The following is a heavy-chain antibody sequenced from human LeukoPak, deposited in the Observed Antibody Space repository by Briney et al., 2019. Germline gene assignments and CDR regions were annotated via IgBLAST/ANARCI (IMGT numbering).Heavy chain of an antibody. Sequence: GSLRLSCVVSGFTFNRCWMNWVRQAPGKGLEWVAHINPDGRDTYYVDSVKGRFTISRDNAQNSMYLQMNSLRVEDTVVYYCTSWGDTTAEYFQRWGQGTLVTVSS. V-gene: IGHV3-7*01. CDR1: GFTFNRCW. D-gene: IGHD2-21*02. CDR2: INPDGRDT. CDR3: TSWGDTTAEYFQR. J-gene: IGHJ1*01.